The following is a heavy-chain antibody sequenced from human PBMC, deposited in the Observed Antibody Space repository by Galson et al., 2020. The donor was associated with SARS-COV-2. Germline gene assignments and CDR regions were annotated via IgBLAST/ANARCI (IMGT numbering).Heavy chain of an antibody. CDR1: GYTLTELS. CDR2: FDPEDGET. D-gene: IGHD2-2*01. Sequence: GESLKISCKVSGYTLTELSMHWVRQAPGKGLEWMGGFDPEDGETIYAQKFQGRVTMTEDTSTDTAYMELSSLRSEDTAVYYCATKWAYCSSTSCYSGIDYWGQGTLVTVSS. V-gene: IGHV1-24*01. J-gene: IGHJ4*02. CDR3: ATKWAYCSSTSCYSGIDY.